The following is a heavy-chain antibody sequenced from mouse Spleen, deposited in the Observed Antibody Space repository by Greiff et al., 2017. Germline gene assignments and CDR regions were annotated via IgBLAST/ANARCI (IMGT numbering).Heavy chain of an antibody. CDR3: TNYYGSSRYFDV. CDR2: IDPEDGDT. J-gene: IGHJ1*03. D-gene: IGHD1-1*01. V-gene: IGHV14-1*01. CDR1: GFNIKDYY. Sequence: VQLQQSGAELVRPGASVKLSCTASGFNIKDYYMHWVKQRPEQGLEWIGRIDPEDGDTEYAPKFQGKATMTADTSSNTAYLQLSSLTSEDTAVYYCTNYYGSSRYFDVWGTGTTVTVSS.